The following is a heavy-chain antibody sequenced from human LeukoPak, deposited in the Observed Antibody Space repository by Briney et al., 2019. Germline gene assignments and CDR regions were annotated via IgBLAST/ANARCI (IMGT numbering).Heavy chain of an antibody. Sequence: ASVKVSCKASGYTFTGYYMHWVRQAPGQGLERMGWINPNSGGTNYAQKFQGRVTMTRDTSISTAYMELSRLRSDDTAVYYCARDRIRSIAVAGTGLIDYWGQGTLVTVSS. V-gene: IGHV1-2*02. J-gene: IGHJ4*02. D-gene: IGHD6-19*01. CDR1: GYTFTGYY. CDR2: INPNSGGT. CDR3: ARDRIRSIAVAGTGLIDY.